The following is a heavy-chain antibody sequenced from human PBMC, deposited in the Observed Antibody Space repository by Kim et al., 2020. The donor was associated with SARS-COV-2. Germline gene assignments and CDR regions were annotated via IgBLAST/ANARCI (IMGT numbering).Heavy chain of an antibody. D-gene: IGHD4-17*01. Sequence: GGSLRLSCAASGFTFSSYGMHWVRQAPGKGLEWVAVISYDGSNKYYADSVKGRFTISRDNSKNTLYLQMNSLRAEDTAVYYCAKDSDGNFMGDYGDYPSWFDPWGQGTLVTVSS. V-gene: IGHV3-30*18. CDR3: AKDSDGNFMGDYGDYPSWFDP. CDR1: GFTFSSYG. J-gene: IGHJ5*02. CDR2: ISYDGSNK.